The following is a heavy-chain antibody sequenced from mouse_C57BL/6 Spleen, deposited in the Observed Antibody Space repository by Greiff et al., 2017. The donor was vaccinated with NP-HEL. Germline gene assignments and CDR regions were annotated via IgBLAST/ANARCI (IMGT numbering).Heavy chain of an antibody. CDR2: IYPGDGDT. J-gene: IGHJ3*01. D-gene: IGHD1-1*01. CDR1: GYAFSSSW. Sequence: QVQLQQSGPELVKPGASVKISCKASGYAFSSSWMNWVKQRPGKGLEWIGRIYPGDGDTNYNGNFKGKATLTADKSSSTAYMQLSSLTSEDSAVYFCAGVRATVVAPFAYWGQGTLVTVSA. CDR3: AGVRATVVAPFAY. V-gene: IGHV1-82*01.